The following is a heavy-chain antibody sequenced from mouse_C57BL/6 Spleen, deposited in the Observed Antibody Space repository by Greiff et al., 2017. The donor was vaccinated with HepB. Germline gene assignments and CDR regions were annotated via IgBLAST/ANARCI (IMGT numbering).Heavy chain of an antibody. CDR3: TNPNGDEVDY. J-gene: IGHJ2*01. CDR1: GYTFTDYE. Sequence: VQLQESGAELVRPGASVTLSCKASGYTFTDYEMHWVKQTPVHGLEWIGAIDPETGGTAYNQKFKGKAILTADKSSSTAYMELRSLTSEDSAVYYCTNPNGDEVDYWGQGTTLTVSS. V-gene: IGHV1-15*01. D-gene: IGHD4-1*01. CDR2: IDPETGGT.